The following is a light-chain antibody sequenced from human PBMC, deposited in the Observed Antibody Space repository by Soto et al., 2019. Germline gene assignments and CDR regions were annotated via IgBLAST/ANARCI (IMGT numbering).Light chain of an antibody. Sequence: QPVLTQPPSASGTPGQRVTISCSGSGSNIGDNTVNWYQQLPGTAPKLLIYINNQRPSGVPDRFSGSKSGTSASLAISGLQSEDEADYYCAAWDDSLNGVVFGGGTKVTVL. J-gene: IGLJ2*01. CDR3: AAWDDSLNGVV. CDR1: GSNIGDNT. V-gene: IGLV1-44*01. CDR2: INN.